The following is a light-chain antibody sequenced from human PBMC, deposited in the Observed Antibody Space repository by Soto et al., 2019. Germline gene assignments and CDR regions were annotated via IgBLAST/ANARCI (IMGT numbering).Light chain of an antibody. CDR2: DAS. Sequence: EIVLTQSPATLSLSPGETATLSCRASQSVSTYLAWYLQKPGQAPRLLIYDASNRATGIPARFSGSGSGTVFPRTISSVEPEVFAVYYCKKRTTGPTFGQGTRLEIK. J-gene: IGKJ5*01. CDR3: KKRTTGPT. CDR1: QSVSTY. V-gene: IGKV3-11*01.